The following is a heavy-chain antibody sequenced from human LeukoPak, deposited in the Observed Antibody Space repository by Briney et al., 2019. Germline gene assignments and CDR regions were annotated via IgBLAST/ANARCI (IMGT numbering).Heavy chain of an antibody. Sequence: GGSLRLSCAASGFTFSSYWMHWVRQVPGKGLVWVSRINTDGSSTSYADSVKGRFTISRDSAKNTLYLQMNSLRAEDTAVYYCARGRTAEFDFWGQGTLVTVSS. D-gene: IGHD1-1*01. CDR2: INTDGSST. V-gene: IGHV3-74*01. CDR3: ARGRTAEFDF. CDR1: GFTFSSYW. J-gene: IGHJ4*02.